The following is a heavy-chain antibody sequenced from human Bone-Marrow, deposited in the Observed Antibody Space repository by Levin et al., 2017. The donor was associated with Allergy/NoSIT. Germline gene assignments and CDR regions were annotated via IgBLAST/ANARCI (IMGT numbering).Heavy chain of an antibody. CDR3: ARGKRGYSGYDDDYGDY. CDR2: INPNSGDT. D-gene: IGHD5-12*01. J-gene: IGHJ4*02. V-gene: IGHV1-2*04. Sequence: GASVKVSCKASGYTFTGYYMHWVRQAPGQGLEWMGWINPNSGDTNYAQNFQGWVTMTRDTSTSTAYMELSRLRSDDTAVYYCARGKRGYSGYDDDYGDYWGQGTLVTVSS. CDR1: GYTFTGYY.